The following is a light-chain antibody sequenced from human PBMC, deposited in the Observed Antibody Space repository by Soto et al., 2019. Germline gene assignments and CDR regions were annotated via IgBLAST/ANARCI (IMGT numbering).Light chain of an antibody. V-gene: IGLV2-14*01. CDR1: SDDIGTYEY. CDR3: SSYTSGSTLPWV. J-gene: IGLJ1*01. CDR2: GVY. Sequence: QSVLTQPASVSGSPGQTITISCTGSSDDIGTYEYISWHQHHPGKAPKLIIFGVYDRPAGISHRFSGSKSGNTASLTIFGLQVEDEAAYCCSSYTSGSTLPWVFGTGTKVTVL.